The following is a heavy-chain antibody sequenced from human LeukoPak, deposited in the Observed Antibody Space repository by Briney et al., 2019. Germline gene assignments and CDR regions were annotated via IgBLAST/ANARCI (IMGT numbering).Heavy chain of an antibody. J-gene: IGHJ4*02. Sequence: GGSLRLSCAASGFTFSSYWMGWVRQALGSGLESLANIRHDGRDLHYVDSLKGRFTVSRDNAMNSLFLQANSLRAEDTAVYYCAKHGDHSFDHWGQGTLVTVSS. D-gene: IGHD4-17*01. V-gene: IGHV3-7*03. CDR3: AKHGDHSFDH. CDR1: GFTFSSYW. CDR2: IRHDGRDL.